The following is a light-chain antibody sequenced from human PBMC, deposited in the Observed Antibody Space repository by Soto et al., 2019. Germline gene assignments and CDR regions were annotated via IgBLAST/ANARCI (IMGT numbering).Light chain of an antibody. CDR3: LQDHDDSWT. V-gene: IGKV4-1*01. CDR2: AAS. Sequence: TPSPDSLSVSLGERATINCKSSQSVLYSSNNKNYLAWYQQKPGKAPTLLIYAASNLQSGVPSRFRGSRSGTEFTLTVSSLQPADFATYYCLQDHDDSWTFGQGTKVDIK. CDR1: QSVLYSSNNKNY. J-gene: IGKJ1*01.